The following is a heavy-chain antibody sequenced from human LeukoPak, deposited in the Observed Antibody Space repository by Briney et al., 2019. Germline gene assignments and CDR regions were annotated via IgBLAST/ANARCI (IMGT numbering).Heavy chain of an antibody. Sequence: SETLSFTATVSAVSISSYYWSWIRPPAGKGLEWIGRIYTSESTNYNPSLKSRATISVDTSKNQFSLKLSSVTAADTAVYYCARGITMVRGSQAWFDPWGQGTLVTVSS. D-gene: IGHD3-10*01. J-gene: IGHJ5*02. CDR1: AVSISSYY. CDR3: ARGITMVRGSQAWFDP. V-gene: IGHV4-4*07. CDR2: IYTSEST.